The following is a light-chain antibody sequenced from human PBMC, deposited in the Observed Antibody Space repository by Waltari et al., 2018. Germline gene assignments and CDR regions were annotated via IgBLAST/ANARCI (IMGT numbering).Light chain of an antibody. V-gene: IGKV3-11*01. CDR3: QQRFTWPPFT. CDR2: DAS. J-gene: IGKJ4*01. CDR1: QTISTY. Sequence: RATLSCRASQTISTYLAWYQQKPGQAPRLLIYDASKRAPAIPVRFSGSGYGTDFTLTINSLEPEDFAVYYCQQRFTWPPFTFGGGTKIEIK.